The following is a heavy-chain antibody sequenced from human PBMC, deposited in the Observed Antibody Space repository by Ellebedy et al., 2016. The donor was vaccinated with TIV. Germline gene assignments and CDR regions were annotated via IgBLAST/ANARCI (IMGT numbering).Heavy chain of an antibody. D-gene: IGHD1-1*01. CDR3: VRDNDRWSFDY. V-gene: IGHV3-74*01. J-gene: IGHJ4*02. CDR1: GFAFSHYW. CDR2: VKGDGSHT. Sequence: GESLKISCAASGFAFSHYWMHWVRQGPGEGLVWVSRVKGDGSHTIYADSVKGRFTISRDNAKNTLFQQMNSLRAEDTAVYYCVRDNDRWSFDYWGQGILVTVSS.